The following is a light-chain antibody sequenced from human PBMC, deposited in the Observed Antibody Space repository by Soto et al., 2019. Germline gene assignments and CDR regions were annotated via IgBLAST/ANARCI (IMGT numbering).Light chain of an antibody. CDR1: QSISSW. Sequence: DIQMTQSPSTLSASVGDIVTITCRASQSISSWLAWYQQKPGKAPKLLIYDASSLESGVPSRFSGSGSGTEFTLTISSLQPDDFATYYCQQYNSYSQWTFGQGTKVEIK. J-gene: IGKJ1*01. CDR3: QQYNSYSQWT. CDR2: DAS. V-gene: IGKV1-5*01.